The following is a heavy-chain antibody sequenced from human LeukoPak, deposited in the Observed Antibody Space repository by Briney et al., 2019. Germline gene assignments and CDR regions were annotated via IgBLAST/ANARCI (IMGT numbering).Heavy chain of an antibody. J-gene: IGHJ3*02. CDR3: ARSVSDAFDI. CDR1: GGSFSGYY. Sequence: KSSETLSLICAVYGGSFSGYYWSWIRQPPGKGLEWIGEINHSGSTNYNPSLKSRVTISVDTSKNQFSLKLSSVTAADTAVYYCARSVSDAFDIWGQGTMVTVSS. V-gene: IGHV4-34*01. CDR2: INHSGST.